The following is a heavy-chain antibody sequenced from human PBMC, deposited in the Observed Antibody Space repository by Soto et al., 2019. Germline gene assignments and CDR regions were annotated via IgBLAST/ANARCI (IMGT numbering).Heavy chain of an antibody. CDR1: GGSISSYY. V-gene: IGHV4-59*01. D-gene: IGHD2-15*01. CDR2: IYYSGST. CDR3: ARRSYCSGGSCHDY. Sequence: QVQLQESGPGLVKPSETLSLTCTVSGGSISSYYWIWIRQPPGKGLEWIGYIYYSGSTNYNPSLKSRVTISVDTSKNLFSLKLSSVTAADTAVYYCARRSYCSGGSCHDYWGQGTLVTVSS. J-gene: IGHJ4*02.